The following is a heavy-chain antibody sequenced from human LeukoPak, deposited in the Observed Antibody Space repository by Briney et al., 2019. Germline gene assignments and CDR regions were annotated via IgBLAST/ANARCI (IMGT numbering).Heavy chain of an antibody. CDR1: GGTFSSYA. Sequence: SVKVSCKASGGTFSSYAISWVRQAPGQGLEWMGRIIPILGIANYAQKFQGRVTITADKSTSTAYMELSSLRSEDTAVYYCARAHGVTAIDWFDRWGQGTLVTVSS. D-gene: IGHD2-21*02. J-gene: IGHJ5*02. CDR3: ARAHGVTAIDWFDR. V-gene: IGHV1-69*04. CDR2: IIPILGIA.